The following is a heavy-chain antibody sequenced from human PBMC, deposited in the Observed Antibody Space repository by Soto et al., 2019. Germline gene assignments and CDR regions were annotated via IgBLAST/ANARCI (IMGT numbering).Heavy chain of an antibody. CDR1: GGSISSADYY. CDR2: FHSSGAT. V-gene: IGHV4-30-4*01. J-gene: IGHJ4*01. D-gene: IGHD3-10*01. CDR3: ASIWFGDFDY. Sequence: QVQLQESGPGLVKPSQTLSLTCTVSGGSISSADYYWSWIRQPPGQGLEWIGYFHSSGATYKDPSLKSRVTISVDTSKNQISLKLDSVTAADTAVYYCASIWFGDFDYWGHGTLGTVSS.